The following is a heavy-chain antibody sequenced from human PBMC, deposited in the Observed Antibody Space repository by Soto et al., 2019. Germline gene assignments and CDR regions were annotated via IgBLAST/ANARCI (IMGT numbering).Heavy chain of an antibody. CDR2: LSRGGGTT. Sequence: AQLLESGGDWAQPGGSLRLSCAASGFTFSSHGMSWVRQAPGKGLEWIAGLSRGGGTTYYAESVKGRFTISRDNSKNTLDLIMNSLKVEDTALYYCAKDGQYRTDGFDVWGQGTMVTVSS. V-gene: IGHV3-23*01. J-gene: IGHJ3*01. CDR3: AKDGQYRTDGFDV. D-gene: IGHD6-6*01. CDR1: GFTFSSHG.